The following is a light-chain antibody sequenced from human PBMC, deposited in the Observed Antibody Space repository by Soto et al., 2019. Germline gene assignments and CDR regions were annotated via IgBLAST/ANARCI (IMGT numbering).Light chain of an antibody. CDR3: QQYRSSPPYT. CDR1: QSVSSSY. CDR2: GAS. J-gene: IGKJ2*01. V-gene: IGKV3-20*01. Sequence: EIVLTQSPGTLSLSPGERATLSCRASQSVSSSYLAWYQQKPGQAPRLLIYGASSRATGIPDRFSGSGSGTDFTITISRLEPEDFAVYYCQQYRSSPPYTFGQGTKLEIK.